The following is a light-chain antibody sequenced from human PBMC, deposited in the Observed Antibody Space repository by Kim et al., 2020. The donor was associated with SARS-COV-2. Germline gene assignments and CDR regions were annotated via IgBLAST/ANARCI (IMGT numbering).Light chain of an antibody. CDR1: QSHLYSPNNKNY. V-gene: IGKV4-1*01. J-gene: IGKJ1*01. CDR3: QQYYTVPWT. CDR2: WAS. Sequence: ATVNCKSSQSHLYSPNNKNYLAWYQHKVGQPPKLLMYWASTRESGVPDRFSGSGSGTDFTLTIISLQPEDVAVYYCQQYYTVPWTFGPGTKVDIK.